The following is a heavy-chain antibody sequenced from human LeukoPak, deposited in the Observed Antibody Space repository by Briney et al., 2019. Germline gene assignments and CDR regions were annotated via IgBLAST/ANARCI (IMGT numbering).Heavy chain of an antibody. CDR2: TRNKANSYTT. J-gene: IGHJ4*02. CDR3: ARVVVRSSGYFDY. CDR1: GFTFSDHY. Sequence: GGSLRLSCAASGFTFSDHYMDWVRQAPGKGLEWVGRTRNKANSYTTEYAASVKGRFTISRDDSKNSLYLQMNSLKTEDTAVYYCARVVVRSSGYFDYWGQGTLVTVSS. D-gene: IGHD3-22*01. V-gene: IGHV3-72*01.